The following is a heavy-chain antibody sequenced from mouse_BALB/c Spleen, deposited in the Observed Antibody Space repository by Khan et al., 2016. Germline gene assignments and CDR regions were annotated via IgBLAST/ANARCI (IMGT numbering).Heavy chain of an antibody. CDR3: AIPEDGVYYYAMDY. V-gene: IGHV4-1*02. CDR2: INPDSSTI. J-gene: IGHJ4*01. D-gene: IGHD1-2*01. CDR1: GFDFSRYW. Sequence: EVKLLESGGGLVQPGGSLKLSCAASGFDFSRYWMSWVRQAPGKGLEWIGEINPDSSTINYTPSLKDKFIISRDNAKNTLYLQMSKVRSEDTALYYCAIPEDGVYYYAMDYWGQGTSVTVSS.